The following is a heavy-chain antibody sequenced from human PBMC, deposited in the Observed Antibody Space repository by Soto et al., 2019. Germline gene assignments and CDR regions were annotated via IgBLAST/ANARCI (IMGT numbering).Heavy chain of an antibody. Sequence: QVQLVESGGGLVKPGGSLRLSCAASGFTFSDYYMSWIRQAPGKGLEWVSYISSSGDRTYYADSVKGRFTISRDNAKNSLSLQMNSLRAEDTAVYYCARDLVAARPGYYSYGLDVCGQGTTVTVSS. CDR2: ISSSGDRT. V-gene: IGHV3-11*01. D-gene: IGHD6-6*01. J-gene: IGHJ6*02. CDR3: ARDLVAARPGYYSYGLDV. CDR1: GFTFSDYY.